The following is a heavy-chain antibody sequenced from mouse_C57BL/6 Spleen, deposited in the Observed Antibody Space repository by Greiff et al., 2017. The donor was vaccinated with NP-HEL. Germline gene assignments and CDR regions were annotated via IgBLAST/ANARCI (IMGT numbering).Heavy chain of an antibody. CDR1: GYTFTSYW. CDR2: IHPNSGST. D-gene: IGHD1-1*01. Sequence: VQLQQPGAELVKPGASVKLSCKASGYTFTSYWMHWVKQRPGQGLEWIGMIHPNSGSTNYNEKFKSKATLTVDKSSSTAYTQLSSLTSVDSAVYYCAREGITTVVARNFDYWGQGTTLTVSS. CDR3: AREGITTVVARNFDY. J-gene: IGHJ2*01. V-gene: IGHV1-64*01.